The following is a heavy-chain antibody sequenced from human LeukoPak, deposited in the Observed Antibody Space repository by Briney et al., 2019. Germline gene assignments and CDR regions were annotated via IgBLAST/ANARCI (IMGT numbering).Heavy chain of an antibody. Sequence: GGSLRLSCAASGCTLSSYAMSWVRQAPGKGLEWVSAISGSGGSTYYADSVKGRFTISRDNSKNTLYLQMNSLRAEDTAVYYCAKDLMDYYDSSGYFFDYWGQGTLVTVSS. D-gene: IGHD3-22*01. J-gene: IGHJ4*02. CDR3: AKDLMDYYDSSGYFFDY. CDR1: GCTLSSYA. V-gene: IGHV3-23*01. CDR2: ISGSGGST.